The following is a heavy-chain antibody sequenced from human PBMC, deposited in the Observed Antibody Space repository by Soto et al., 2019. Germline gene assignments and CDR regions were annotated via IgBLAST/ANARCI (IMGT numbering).Heavy chain of an antibody. CDR2: IIPIFGTA. D-gene: IGHD3-10*01. V-gene: IGHV1-69*01. CDR1: GGTFSSYA. J-gene: IGHJ6*02. CDR3: ASMYYYGSGSSYYYYGMDV. Sequence: QVQLVQSGAEVKKPGSPVKVSCKASGGTFSSYAISWVRQAPGQGLEWMGGIIPIFGTANYAQKFQGRVTITADESTSTAYMELSSLRSEDTAVYYCASMYYYGSGSSYYYYGMDVWGQGTTVTVSS.